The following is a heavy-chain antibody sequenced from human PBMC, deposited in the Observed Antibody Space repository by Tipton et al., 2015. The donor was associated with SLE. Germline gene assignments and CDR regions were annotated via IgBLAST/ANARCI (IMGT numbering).Heavy chain of an antibody. CDR3: ATEMATTRDY. V-gene: IGHV3-30-3*01. Sequence: RSLRLSCAASGFTFSSYAMHWVRQAPGKGLEWVAVISYDGSNKYYADSVKGRFTISRDNSKNTLYLQMNSLRAEDTAVYYCATEMATTRDYWGQGTLVTVSS. CDR1: GFTFSSYA. D-gene: IGHD5-24*01. J-gene: IGHJ4*02. CDR2: ISYDGSNK.